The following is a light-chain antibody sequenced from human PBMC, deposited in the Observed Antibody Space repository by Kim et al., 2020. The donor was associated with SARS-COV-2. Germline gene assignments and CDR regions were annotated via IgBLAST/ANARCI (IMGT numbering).Light chain of an antibody. J-gene: IGKJ5*01. CDR3: LQTYSPPIT. CDR2: AAS. V-gene: IGKV1-39*01. CDR1: QTITTY. Sequence: DIQVTQSPSSLSASLGDRVTITCRASQTITTYLSWYQQKPGKAPKLLIYAASSLQSGVPSRFSASASGTDFTLTISSLQPEDFATYYCLQTYSPPITFGQGTRLEIK.